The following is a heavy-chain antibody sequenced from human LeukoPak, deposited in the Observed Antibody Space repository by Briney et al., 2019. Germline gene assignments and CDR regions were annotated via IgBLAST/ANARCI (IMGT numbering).Heavy chain of an antibody. V-gene: IGHV4-59*01. CDR2: IYYSGST. Sequence: SETLSLTCTVSGGSISSYYWSWIRQPPGKGLEWIGYIYYSGSTNYNPSLKSRVTMSIDTSKNQFSLKLSSVTAADTAVYFCARYRRDNTYFIDYWGQGTLVTVSS. J-gene: IGHJ4*02. D-gene: IGHD3-9*01. CDR3: ARYRRDNTYFIDY. CDR1: GGSISSYY.